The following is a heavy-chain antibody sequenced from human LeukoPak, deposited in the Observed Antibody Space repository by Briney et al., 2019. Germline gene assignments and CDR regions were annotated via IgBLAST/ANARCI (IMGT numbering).Heavy chain of an antibody. D-gene: IGHD6-13*01. CDR2: MNPNSGNT. J-gene: IGHJ4*02. CDR1: GYTFTSYD. V-gene: IGHV1-8*01. Sequence: ASVKVSCKASGYTFTSYDINWVRQATGQGLEWMGWMNPNSGNTGYAQKFQGRVTMTRNTSISTAYMELSSLRSEDTAVYYCARESGSSSWYYFDYWGQGTLVTVSS. CDR3: ARESGSSSWYYFDY.